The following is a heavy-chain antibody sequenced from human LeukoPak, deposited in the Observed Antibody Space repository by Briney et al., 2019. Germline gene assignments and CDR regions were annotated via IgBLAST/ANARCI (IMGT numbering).Heavy chain of an antibody. CDR2: IYYSGRT. Sequence: SETLSLTCAVSGGSVSSGDYYWGWTRQPPGKGLEWIGYIYYSGRTYYNPSLNSRVTISVDTSKNQFSLRLNYVTDADTAVYYCARRLKRSTRYFDLWGRGTLVTVSS. D-gene: IGHD1-26*01. CDR1: GGSVSSGDYY. CDR3: ARRLKRSTRYFDL. V-gene: IGHV4-30-4*01. J-gene: IGHJ2*01.